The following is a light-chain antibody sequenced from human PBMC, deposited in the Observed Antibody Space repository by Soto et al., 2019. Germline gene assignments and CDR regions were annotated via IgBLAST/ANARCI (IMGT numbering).Light chain of an antibody. Sequence: QSVLTQPPSASGSPGQSVAISCTGTSSDVGGYNSVSWYQQHPSKAPKLLIYDVNKRPSGVPDRFSGSKSGNTASLTVSGLQAEDEADYYCSSYGGSDNYVFGTGTKLTVL. CDR3: SSYGGSDNYV. CDR2: DVN. V-gene: IGLV2-8*01. CDR1: SSDVGGYNS. J-gene: IGLJ1*01.